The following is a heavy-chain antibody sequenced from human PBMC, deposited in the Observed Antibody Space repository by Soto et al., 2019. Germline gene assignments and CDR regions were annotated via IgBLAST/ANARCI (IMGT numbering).Heavy chain of an antibody. V-gene: IGHV4-59*08. CDR2: IYYSGST. D-gene: IGHD4-17*01. J-gene: IGHJ4*02. CDR1: GGSISSYY. Sequence: SETLSLTCTVSGGSISSYYWSWIRQPPGKGLEWIGYIYYSGSTNYNPSLKSRVTISVDTSKNQFSLKLSSVTAAGTAVYYCARHNGDLHFDYWGQGTLVTAPQ. CDR3: ARHNGDLHFDY.